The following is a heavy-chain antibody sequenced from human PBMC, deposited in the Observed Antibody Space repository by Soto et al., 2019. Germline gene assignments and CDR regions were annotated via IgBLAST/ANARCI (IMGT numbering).Heavy chain of an antibody. CDR2: ISGSGGST. J-gene: IGHJ6*02. V-gene: IGHV3-23*01. Sequence: EVQLLESGGGLVQPGGSLRLSCAASGFTFSSYAMSWVRQAPGKGLEWVSAISGSGGSTYYADSVKGRFTISRDNSKNTLDMQMNSLRAEDTAVYYCAKHPGCSGGSCYLNPYYYYGMDVWGQGTTVTVSS. D-gene: IGHD2-15*01. CDR3: AKHPGCSGGSCYLNPYYYYGMDV. CDR1: GFTFSSYA.